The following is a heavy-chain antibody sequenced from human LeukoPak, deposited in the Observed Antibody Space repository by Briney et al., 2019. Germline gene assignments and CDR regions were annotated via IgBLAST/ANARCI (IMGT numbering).Heavy chain of an antibody. Sequence: GGSLRLSCAASGFTFDDYAMHWVRQAPGKGLEWVSGISWNSGSIGYADSVKGRFTISRDNAKNSLYLQMNGLRAEDTAMYYCASLDTAMVNGDYWGQGTLVTVSS. CDR2: ISWNSGSI. J-gene: IGHJ4*02. CDR1: GFTFDDYA. D-gene: IGHD5-18*01. CDR3: ASLDTAMVNGDY. V-gene: IGHV3-9*01.